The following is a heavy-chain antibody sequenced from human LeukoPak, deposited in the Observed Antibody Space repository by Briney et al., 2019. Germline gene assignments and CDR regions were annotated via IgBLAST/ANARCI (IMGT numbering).Heavy chain of an antibody. D-gene: IGHD1-26*01. CDR1: GFTFDDYA. J-gene: IGHJ4*02. V-gene: IGHV3-9*01. CDR2: FSWNSGNI. CDR3: AKDYGSGIGRVDS. Sequence: PGRSLRLSCTASGFTFDDYAMHWVRHSPGQGLEWVSGFSWNSGNIGYADVVKGRFNISRDSAKNSLYLQMNSLRPEDTALYFCAKDYGSGIGRVDSWGQGTLVSVSS.